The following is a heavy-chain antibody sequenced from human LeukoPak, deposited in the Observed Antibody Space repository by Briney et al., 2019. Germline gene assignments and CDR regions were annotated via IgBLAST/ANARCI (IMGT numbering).Heavy chain of an antibody. D-gene: IGHD3-22*01. CDR3: ARRAYYYDSSGYYDY. V-gene: IGHV4-59*08. CDR2: IYYSGST. J-gene: IGHJ4*02. Sequence: PSETLSLTCTVSGGSMTTYYWSWIREPPGKGLEWIGYIYYSGSTNYNPSLKSRLTISVDTSKSKFSLKLSSATAADTAVYYCARRAYYYDSSGYYDYWGQGTLVTVSS. CDR1: GGSMTTYY.